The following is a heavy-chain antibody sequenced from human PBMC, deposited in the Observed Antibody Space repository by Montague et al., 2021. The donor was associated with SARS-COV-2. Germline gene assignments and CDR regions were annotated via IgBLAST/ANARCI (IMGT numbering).Heavy chain of an antibody. CDR1: GFTFRSYW. J-gene: IGHJ4*02. D-gene: IGHD3-10*01. V-gene: IGHV3-74*01. CDR3: VRPLWFGDSDYYFES. Sequence: SLRLSCAASGFTFRSYWMHWVRRVPGRGLVWVSRIKHDGTSTNYAASVKGRFTISRDNAKNTLSLQMNNLRAEDTAVYYCVRPLWFGDSDYYFESWGQGTLVTVSS. CDR2: IKHDGTST.